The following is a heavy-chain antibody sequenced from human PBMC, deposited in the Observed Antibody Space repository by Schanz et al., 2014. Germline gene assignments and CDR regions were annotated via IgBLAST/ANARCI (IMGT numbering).Heavy chain of an antibody. Sequence: VQLVDSGGGLVKPGGSLRLSCVVSGFNFRNYWMSWVRQAPGKGLEWVGRIKSKVDGGTTDNAAPVQGRFTISRDDSKNTLHLQMNSLKTEDTAVYYCSTDLTAVDYDAIGLWGQGTMVTGSS. CDR3: STDLTAVDYDAIGL. CDR1: GFNFRNYW. V-gene: IGHV3-15*01. D-gene: IGHD4-17*01. J-gene: IGHJ3*01. CDR2: IKSKVDGGTT.